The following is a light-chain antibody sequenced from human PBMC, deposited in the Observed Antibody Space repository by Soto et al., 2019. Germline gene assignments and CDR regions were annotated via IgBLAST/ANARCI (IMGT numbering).Light chain of an antibody. V-gene: IGKV3-15*01. CDR3: QQYNNWPQT. CDR1: QIVATN. Sequence: EAVLTQSPATLSVSPRERSTLSCRASQIVATNLAWYQQRPGQAPRLLIYGASKRAVGLPARFSGSGSGTEFTLTITSLQSEDFAVYYCQQYNNWPQTFGQGTKVDI. CDR2: GAS. J-gene: IGKJ1*01.